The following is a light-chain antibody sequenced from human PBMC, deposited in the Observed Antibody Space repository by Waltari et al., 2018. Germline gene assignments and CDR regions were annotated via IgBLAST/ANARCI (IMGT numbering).Light chain of an antibody. J-gene: IGLJ3*02. CDR2: RDN. Sequence: QSVLIQPPSASGTPGQRVTVSCSGSNSNIGRNSVNWYQQVPGTAPKLLIYRDNQRPSGVPDRFSGSKSGTSASLAISGRQAEDETDYYCAVWDDSLGGWVFGGGTKVTVL. CDR3: AVWDDSLGGWV. V-gene: IGLV1-44*01. CDR1: NSNIGRNS.